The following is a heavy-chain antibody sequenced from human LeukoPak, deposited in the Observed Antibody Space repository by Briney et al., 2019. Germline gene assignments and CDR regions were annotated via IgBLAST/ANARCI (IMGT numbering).Heavy chain of an antibody. V-gene: IGHV3-21*01. CDR2: ISSSSSYI. CDR3: ARDVTEIAAAGTDYYYYYYMDV. D-gene: IGHD6-13*01. J-gene: IGHJ6*03. Sequence: PGGSLRLSCAASGFTFSSYSMNWVRQAPGKGLEWVSSISSSSSYIYYADSVKDRFTNSRDNAKNSLYLQMNSLRAEDTAVYYCARDVTEIAAAGTDYYYYYYMDVWGKGTTVTISS. CDR1: GFTFSSYS.